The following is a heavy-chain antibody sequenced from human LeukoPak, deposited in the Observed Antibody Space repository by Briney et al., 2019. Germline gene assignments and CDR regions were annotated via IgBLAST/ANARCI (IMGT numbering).Heavy chain of an antibody. Sequence: GASVKVSCKASGYTFTNYAIHWVRQAPGRGLEWMGWINAGNGNTKYSQEFQGRLTITRDTSANTAYMELTSLRSDDLSVYYCARDLVAAAGSFDYWGQGTLVTVSS. CDR2: INAGNGNT. V-gene: IGHV1-3*03. CDR3: ARDLVAAAGSFDY. J-gene: IGHJ4*02. D-gene: IGHD6-13*01. CDR1: GYTFTNYA.